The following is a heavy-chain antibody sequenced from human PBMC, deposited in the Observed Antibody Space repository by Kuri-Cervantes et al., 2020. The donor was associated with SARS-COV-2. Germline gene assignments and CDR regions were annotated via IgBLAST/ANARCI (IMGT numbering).Heavy chain of an antibody. Sequence: LSLTFAASGFTFSSYGMHWFRQAPGKGLEWVAVIWYDGSNKYYVDSVKGRFTISRDNSKNTLYLQMNSLRAEDTAVYYCAAELVAAYGMDVWGKGTTVTVSS. CDR3: AAELVAAYGMDV. V-gene: IGHV3-33*01. CDR2: IWYDGSNK. J-gene: IGHJ6*04. D-gene: IGHD1-7*01. CDR1: GFTFSSYG.